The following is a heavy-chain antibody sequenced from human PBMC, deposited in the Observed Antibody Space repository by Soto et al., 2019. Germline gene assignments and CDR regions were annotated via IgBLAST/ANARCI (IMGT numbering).Heavy chain of an antibody. CDR2: ISAYNGNT. V-gene: IGHV1-18*01. CDR3: ARDRPTYYDFWSGYYSTWFDP. CDR1: GYTFTSYG. J-gene: IGHJ5*02. D-gene: IGHD3-3*01. Sequence: QVQLVQSGAEVKKPGASVKVSCKASGYTFTSYGISWVRQAPGQGLEWMGWISAYNGNTNYAQKLQGRGTMTTDTSMSTAYMELRSLRSDDSAVYYCARDRPTYYDFWSGYYSTWFDPWGQGALVIVAA.